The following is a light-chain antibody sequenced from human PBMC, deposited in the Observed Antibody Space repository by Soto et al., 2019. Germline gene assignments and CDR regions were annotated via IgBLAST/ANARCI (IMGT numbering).Light chain of an antibody. CDR3: LQHYAFPFT. J-gene: IGKJ3*01. Sequence: DLQMTQSPSSLSASVGGRVTITCRASQDIGTSLDWFQQKPGTAPKRLIYTISDLQSGVPSRFSGGGPGTEFTLTISSLQPEDSATYYCLQHYAFPFTFGPGTKVHV. V-gene: IGKV1-17*01. CDR1: QDIGTS. CDR2: TIS.